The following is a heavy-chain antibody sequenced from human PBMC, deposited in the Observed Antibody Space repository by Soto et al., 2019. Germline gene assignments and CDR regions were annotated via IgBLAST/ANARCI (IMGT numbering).Heavy chain of an antibody. CDR1: GVSVSSDIYY. Sequence: LSLTCSVSGVSVSSDIYYWSWIRHHPGKGLEWIGYIYCSGNTYYNPSLGGRVTISLDTSKNHFSLRLRSVTPADTAVYYCARYPVVVVPAANYGLDVWGRGTTVTVSS. CDR2: IYCSGNT. D-gene: IGHD2-2*01. J-gene: IGHJ6*02. CDR3: ARYPVVVVPAANYGLDV. V-gene: IGHV4-31*03.